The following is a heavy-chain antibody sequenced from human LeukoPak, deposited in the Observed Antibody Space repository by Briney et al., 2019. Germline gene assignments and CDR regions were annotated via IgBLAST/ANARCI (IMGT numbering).Heavy chain of an antibody. J-gene: IGHJ4*02. Sequence: GASLQISCKGSGYIFTSYWIGWVRPLPGKGLEWMGIIYPGDSDTRYSPSFQGQVTISADKSISTAYLQWSSLKASDTAMYYCARRKGTRYDYWGQGTLVTVSS. CDR2: IYPGDSDT. V-gene: IGHV5-51*01. D-gene: IGHD1-1*01. CDR3: ARRKGTRYDY. CDR1: GYIFTSYW.